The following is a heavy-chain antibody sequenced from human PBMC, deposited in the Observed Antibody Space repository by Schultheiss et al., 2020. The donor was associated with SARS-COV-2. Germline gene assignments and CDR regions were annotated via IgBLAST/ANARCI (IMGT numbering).Heavy chain of an antibody. CDR2: IYYSGST. J-gene: IGHJ5*02. CDR1: GGSFSGYY. V-gene: IGHV4-34*01. Sequence: SETLSLTCAVYGGSFSGYYWSWIRQPPGKGLEWIGSIYYSGSTYYNPSLKSRVTISVDTSKNQFSLKLSSVTAADTAVYYCARTGAGSYWPRVNWFDPWGQGTLVTVSS. CDR3: ARTGAGSYWPRVNWFDP. D-gene: IGHD6-19*01.